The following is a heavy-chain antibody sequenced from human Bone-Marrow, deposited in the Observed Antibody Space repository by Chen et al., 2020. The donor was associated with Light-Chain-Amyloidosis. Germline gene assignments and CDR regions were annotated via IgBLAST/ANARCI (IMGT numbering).Heavy chain of an antibody. CDR3: AAAINGEYFEF. CDR1: GYRFSGYA. CDR2: INVGKGNI. V-gene: IGHV1-3*01. Sequence: QLHVVQSGPEVKKLGASVIVSCKTSGYRFSGYALHWVRQAPGKRPEWIGWINVGKGNIKYSRRFQDRVTITRNTVATTAYMELNSLKSEDTAVYYCAAAINGEYFEFWGPGTLVTGSS. J-gene: IGHJ4*02. D-gene: IGHD2-8*01.